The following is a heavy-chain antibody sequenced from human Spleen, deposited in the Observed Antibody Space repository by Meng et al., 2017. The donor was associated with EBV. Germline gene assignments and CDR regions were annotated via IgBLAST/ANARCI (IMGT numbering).Heavy chain of an antibody. CDR3: ATLVGATETFDY. D-gene: IGHD1-26*01. CDR2: IDSSGGSA. J-gene: IGHJ4*01. CDR1: GFPLYNYA. V-gene: IGHV3-23*01. Sequence: VRGLECGGGLVRPWGSLRLSCAASGFPLYNYAISWVRQAPGKGLEWVSTIDSSGGSAYSADSVKGRFTISRDNSKITLFLQMNSLRVEDTAVYYRATLVGATETFDYWGQGTLVTVSS.